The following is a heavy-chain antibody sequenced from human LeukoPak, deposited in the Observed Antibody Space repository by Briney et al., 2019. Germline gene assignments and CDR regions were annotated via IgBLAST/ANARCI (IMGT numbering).Heavy chain of an antibody. Sequence: GESLKISCKGSGYSFTSYWIGWVRQMPGKGLEWTGIIYPGDSDTRYSPSFQGQVTISADKSISTAYLQWSSLKASDTAMYYCARGVYSSGWDFDYWGQGTLVTVSS. CDR1: GYSFTSYW. J-gene: IGHJ4*02. CDR3: ARGVYSSGWDFDY. CDR2: IYPGDSDT. V-gene: IGHV5-51*01. D-gene: IGHD6-19*01.